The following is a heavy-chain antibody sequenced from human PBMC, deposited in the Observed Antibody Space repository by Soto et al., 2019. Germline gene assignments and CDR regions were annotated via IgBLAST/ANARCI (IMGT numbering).Heavy chain of an antibody. D-gene: IGHD2-21*02. J-gene: IGHJ5*02. CDR1: GYTFTNFG. CDR3: ARENPHIVVVTAKRGWFDP. V-gene: IGHV1-18*01. Sequence: ASVKVSRKASGYTFTNFGISWVRQAPGQGLEWMGWISAYNGNTNYAQNFQGRVTMTRDTSTSTVYMELSSLRSEDTAVYYCARENPHIVVVTAKRGWFDPWGQGTLVTVSS. CDR2: ISAYNGNT.